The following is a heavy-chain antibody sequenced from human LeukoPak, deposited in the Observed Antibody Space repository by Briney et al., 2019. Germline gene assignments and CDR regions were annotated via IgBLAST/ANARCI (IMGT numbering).Heavy chain of an antibody. Sequence: ASVKVSCKASGYTFTGYYMYWVRQAPGQGLEWMGRINPNSGGPNYAQKFQGRVTMTRDTSISTAYMELSRLRSDDTAVYYCARDRWDYYDSSGPFDYWGQGTLVTVSS. CDR1: GYTFTGYY. D-gene: IGHD3-22*01. J-gene: IGHJ4*02. CDR2: INPNSGGP. V-gene: IGHV1-2*06. CDR3: ARDRWDYYDSSGPFDY.